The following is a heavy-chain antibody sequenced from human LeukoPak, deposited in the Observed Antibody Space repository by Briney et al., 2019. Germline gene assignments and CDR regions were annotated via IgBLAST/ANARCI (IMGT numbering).Heavy chain of an antibody. CDR1: GFTFSSYA. D-gene: IGHD3-22*01. Sequence: GGSLRLSCAASGFTFSSYAMHWVRQAPGKGLEWVAVISYDGSNKYYADSVKGRFTISRDNSKNTLYLQMNSLRAEDTAVYYCARDRGYDSSGYYYVPAFDIWGQGTMVTVSS. V-gene: IGHV3-30*04. CDR3: ARDRGYDSSGYYYVPAFDI. J-gene: IGHJ3*02. CDR2: ISYDGSNK.